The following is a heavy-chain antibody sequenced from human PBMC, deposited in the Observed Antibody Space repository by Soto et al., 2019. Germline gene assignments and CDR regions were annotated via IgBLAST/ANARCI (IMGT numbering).Heavy chain of an antibody. Sequence: QVQLVESGGGVVQPGRSLRLSCAASGFTFSSYGMHWVRQAPGKGLEWVAVISYDGSNKYYADSVKGRITISRDNSKNTLYLQMNSLRAEDTAVYYCAKDLGYSSGWYPPFDPWGQGTLVTVSS. D-gene: IGHD6-19*01. CDR1: GFTFSSYG. J-gene: IGHJ5*02. CDR2: ISYDGSNK. V-gene: IGHV3-30*18. CDR3: AKDLGYSSGWYPPFDP.